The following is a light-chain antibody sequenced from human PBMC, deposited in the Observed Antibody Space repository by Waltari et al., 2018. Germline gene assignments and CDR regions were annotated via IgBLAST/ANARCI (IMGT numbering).Light chain of an antibody. V-gene: IGKV1-12*02. CDR2: KAS. J-gene: IGKJ2*03. CDR1: QSITSW. Sequence: DIQMTQSPSSLSASIGDTVTITCRASQSITSWLAWFQQKPGKAPKLLTYKASSLQSGVPSRFSGSGSGTDFSLIISSLQPEDFATYYCLQYSNSPYSFGQGTKVEIK. CDR3: LQYSNSPYS.